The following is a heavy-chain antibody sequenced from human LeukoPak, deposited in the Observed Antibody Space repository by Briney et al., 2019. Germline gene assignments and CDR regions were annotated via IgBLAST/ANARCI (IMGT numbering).Heavy chain of an antibody. J-gene: IGHJ4*02. CDR3: ARDAGGYDYWYYFDY. V-gene: IGHV3-48*03. Sequence: PGGSLRLSCAASGFTFSSCEMNWVRQAPGKGLEWVSYISSSGSTIYYADSVKGRFTISRDNAKNSLYLQMNSLRAEDTAVYYCARDAGGYDYWYYFDYWGQGTLVTVSS. CDR2: ISSSGSTI. CDR1: GFTFSSCE. D-gene: IGHD5-12*01.